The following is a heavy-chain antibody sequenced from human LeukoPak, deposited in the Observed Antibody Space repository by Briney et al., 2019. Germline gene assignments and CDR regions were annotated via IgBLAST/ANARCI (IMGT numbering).Heavy chain of an antibody. Sequence: SVKVSCKASGGTFSSYAISWVRQAPGQGLEWMGGIIPIFGTANYAQKFQGRVTITADESTSTAYMEPSSLRSEDTAVYYCSLGDSSGYTFDYWGQGTLVTVSS. J-gene: IGHJ4*02. CDR1: GGTFSSYA. CDR3: SLGDSSGYTFDY. CDR2: IIPIFGTA. D-gene: IGHD3-22*01. V-gene: IGHV1-69*01.